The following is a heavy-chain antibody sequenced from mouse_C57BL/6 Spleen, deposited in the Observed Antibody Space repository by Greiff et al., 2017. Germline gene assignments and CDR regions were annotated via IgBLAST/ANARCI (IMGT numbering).Heavy chain of an antibody. Sequence: VKLVESGPGLVQPSQSLSITCTVSGFSLTSYGVHWVRQSPGKGLEWLGVIWSGGSTDYNAAFISRLSISKDNSKSQVFFKMNSLQADDTAIYYCARNPYPYALYYAMDYWGQGTSVTVSS. CDR2: IWSGGST. CDR3: ARNPYPYALYYAMDY. V-gene: IGHV2-2*01. CDR1: GFSLTSYG. J-gene: IGHJ4*01. D-gene: IGHD2-10*01.